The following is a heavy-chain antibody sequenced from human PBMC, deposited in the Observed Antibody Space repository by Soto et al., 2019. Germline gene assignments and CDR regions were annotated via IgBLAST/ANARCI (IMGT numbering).Heavy chain of an antibody. CDR3: ARGSAYGSGSYAY. J-gene: IGHJ4*02. CDR2: INHSGST. V-gene: IGHV4-34*01. D-gene: IGHD3-10*01. CDR1: GGSFSGYY. Sequence: QVQIQQWSAGLLKPSETLSLTSAVYGGSFSGYYWSWIRQPPGKGLEWIGEINHSGSTNYNPSLKSRVTISVDTSKNQFSLKLSSVTAADTAVYYCARGSAYGSGSYAYWGQGTLVTVSS.